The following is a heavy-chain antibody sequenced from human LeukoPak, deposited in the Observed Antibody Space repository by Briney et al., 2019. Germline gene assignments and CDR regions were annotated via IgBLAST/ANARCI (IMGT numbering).Heavy chain of an antibody. Sequence: SETLSLTCAVYGGSFSGYYWSWIRQPPGKGREWIGEINHSGSTNYNPSLKSRVTISVDTSKNQFSLKLRSVTAADTAVSYCASSRGYRDAFDIWGQGTMVTVSS. D-gene: IGHD6-13*01. CDR1: GGSFSGYY. CDR2: INHSGST. V-gene: IGHV4-34*01. J-gene: IGHJ3*02. CDR3: ASSRGYRDAFDI.